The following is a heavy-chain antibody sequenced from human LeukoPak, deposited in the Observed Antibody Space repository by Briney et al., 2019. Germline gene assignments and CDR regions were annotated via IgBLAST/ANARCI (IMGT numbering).Heavy chain of an antibody. CDR3: ARAIAVAGRVSWFDP. D-gene: IGHD6-19*01. CDR2: ISGSGGST. CDR1: GFTFSSYA. J-gene: IGHJ5*02. Sequence: GGSLRLSCAASGFTFSSYAMSWVRQAPGKGLEWVSAISGSGGSTYYADSVKGRFAISRDNAKNTLYLQMNSLRAEDTAVYYCARAIAVAGRVSWFDPWGQGTLVTVSS. V-gene: IGHV3-23*01.